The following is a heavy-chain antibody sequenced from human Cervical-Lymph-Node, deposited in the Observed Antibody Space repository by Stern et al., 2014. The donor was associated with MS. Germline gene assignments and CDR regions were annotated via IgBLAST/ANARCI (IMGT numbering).Heavy chain of an antibody. Sequence: QLVQSGAEVKKPGASVKVSCETSGFRFTDYYIHWVRQAPGQGIEWMGCINPKNGDTHSAQKFQGRFTMTRDTSISTGYMELNSLKSDDTAMYYCGRGIKTFDPWGQGTLVTVSS. CDR1: GFRFTDYY. CDR2: INPKNGDT. J-gene: IGHJ5*02. D-gene: IGHD5-24*01. CDR3: GRGIKTFDP. V-gene: IGHV1-2*02.